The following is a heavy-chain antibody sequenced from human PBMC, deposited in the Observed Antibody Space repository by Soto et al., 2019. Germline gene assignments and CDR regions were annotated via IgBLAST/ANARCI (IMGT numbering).Heavy chain of an antibody. Sequence: GGSLRLSCAASGFTFSSYAMSWVRQAPGKGLEWVSAISGSGGSTYYADSVKGRFTISRDNSKNTLYLQMNSLRAEDTAVYYCAKLRDPRDYYYYYGMDVWGQGTTVTVSS. V-gene: IGHV3-23*01. CDR1: GFTFSSYA. J-gene: IGHJ6*02. CDR2: ISGSGGST. CDR3: AKLRDPRDYYYYYGMDV.